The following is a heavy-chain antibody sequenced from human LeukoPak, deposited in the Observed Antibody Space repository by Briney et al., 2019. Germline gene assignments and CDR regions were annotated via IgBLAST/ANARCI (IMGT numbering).Heavy chain of an antibody. CDR3: AGALRGTGSSPGVYYYYAMDV. D-gene: IGHD6-6*01. Sequence: ASVKVSCKASGYTFTDYGISWVRQAPGQGLEWMGWISAYNGNTNYVQKLQGRVTMTTDTSTSTAYMELRSLRSDDAAVYYCAGALRGTGSSPGVYYYYAMDVWGQGTTVTVSS. CDR2: ISAYNGNT. V-gene: IGHV1-18*01. J-gene: IGHJ6*02. CDR1: GYTFTDYG.